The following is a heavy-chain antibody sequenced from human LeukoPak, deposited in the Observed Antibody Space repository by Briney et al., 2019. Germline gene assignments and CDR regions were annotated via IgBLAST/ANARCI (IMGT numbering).Heavy chain of an antibody. Sequence: ASETLSLTCTVSGGSISSYYWSWIRQPPGKGLEWIGYIYYSGSTNYNPSLKSRVTMSVDTSKNQFSLKLSSVTAADTAVYYCARYDFNKFFDYWGQGTLVTVSS. CDR1: GGSISSYY. J-gene: IGHJ4*02. CDR3: ARYDFNKFFDY. CDR2: IYYSGST. D-gene: IGHD3-3*01. V-gene: IGHV4-59*01.